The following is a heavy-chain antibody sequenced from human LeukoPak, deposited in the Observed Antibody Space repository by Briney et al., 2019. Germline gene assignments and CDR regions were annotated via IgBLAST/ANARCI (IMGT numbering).Heavy chain of an antibody. J-gene: IGHJ3*02. Sequence: ASVKVSCKASGYTFTDYYMHWVRQAPGQGLEWMGWINPNSGGTNYAQNFQGRVTMLRDTSISTAYMELSRLRSDDTAVYYCVRVRAVAGSIDAFDIWGQGTRVTVSS. CDR2: INPNSGGT. CDR1: GYTFTDYY. V-gene: IGHV1-2*02. CDR3: VRVRAVAGSIDAFDI. D-gene: IGHD6-19*01.